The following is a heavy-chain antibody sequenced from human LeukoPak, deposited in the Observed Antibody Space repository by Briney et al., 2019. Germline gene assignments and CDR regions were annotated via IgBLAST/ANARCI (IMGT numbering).Heavy chain of an antibody. CDR2: INHSGST. V-gene: IGHV4-34*01. Sequence: SETLSLTRAVYGGSFSGYYWSWIRQPPGKGLEWIGEINHSGSTNYNPSLKSRVTISVDTSKNQFSLKLSSVTAADTAVYYCARGIGGNLSLFKFIAAAGSFDYWGQGTLVTVSS. D-gene: IGHD6-13*01. J-gene: IGHJ4*02. CDR1: GGSFSGYY. CDR3: ARGIGGNLSLFKFIAAAGSFDY.